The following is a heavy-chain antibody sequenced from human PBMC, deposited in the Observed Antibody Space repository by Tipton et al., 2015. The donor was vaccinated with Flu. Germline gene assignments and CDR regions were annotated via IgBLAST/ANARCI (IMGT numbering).Heavy chain of an antibody. D-gene: IGHD2/OR15-2a*01. Sequence: SLRLSCTASGFTFNQYAMHWVRQAPGKGLEWVALVSWDGDSTKYADSVKGRFTIFRDNARKSLFLQMNSLRAEDTALYYCAAFKNPGYWGQGTLVTVSS. CDR3: AAFKNPGY. J-gene: IGHJ4*02. CDR2: VSWDGDST. CDR1: GFTFNQYA. V-gene: IGHV3-43D*04.